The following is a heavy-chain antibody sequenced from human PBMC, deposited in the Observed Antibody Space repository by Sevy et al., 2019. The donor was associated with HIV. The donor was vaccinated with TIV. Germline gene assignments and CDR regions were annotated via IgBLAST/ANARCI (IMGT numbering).Heavy chain of an antibody. CDR3: AKEGYRLPGADAIDN. Sequence: GGSLRLSCAASGFTFSYYAMTWVRQAPGKGLEWVSAISGSGDTTYHAESVKGRFTISRDNSRGTLYLQINSLRAEDTAIYFCAKEGYRLPGADAIDNWGQRTMVTVSS. J-gene: IGHJ3*02. D-gene: IGHD3-16*01. CDR1: GFTFSYYA. V-gene: IGHV3-23*01. CDR2: ISGSGDTT.